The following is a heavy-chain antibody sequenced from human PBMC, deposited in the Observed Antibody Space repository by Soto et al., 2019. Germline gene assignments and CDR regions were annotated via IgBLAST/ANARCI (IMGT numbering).Heavy chain of an antibody. CDR1: GFKFSNYA. CDR3: ATDYYYDSSGYLGGFDY. Sequence: PGGSLRLSCAASGFKFSNYAMSWVRQAPGKGLEWVSLISATGGGTYYADSVKGRFTISRDNSHNTLYPQMNSLRAEDTAVYYCATDYYYDSSGYLGGFDYWGQGILVTVSS. V-gene: IGHV3-23*01. D-gene: IGHD3-22*01. CDR2: ISATGGGT. J-gene: IGHJ4*02.